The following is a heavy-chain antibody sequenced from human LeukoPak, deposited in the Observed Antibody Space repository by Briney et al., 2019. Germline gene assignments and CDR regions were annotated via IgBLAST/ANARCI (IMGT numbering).Heavy chain of an antibody. J-gene: IGHJ4*02. CDR3: ARDAFRDSSGYYYY. D-gene: IGHD3-22*01. CDR1: GFSFSYYA. CDR2: ISGSGGST. V-gene: IGHV3-23*01. Sequence: PGDSLRLSCAASGFSFSYYAMGWVRQAPGKGLEWVSAISGSGGSTYYADSVKGRFTISRDNSKNTLYLQMNSLRAEDTAVYYCARDAFRDSSGYYYYWGQGTLVTVSS.